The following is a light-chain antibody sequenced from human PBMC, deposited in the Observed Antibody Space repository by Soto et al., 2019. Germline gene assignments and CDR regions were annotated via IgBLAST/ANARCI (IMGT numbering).Light chain of an antibody. J-gene: IGKJ4*01. CDR1: QSVSSY. V-gene: IGKV3-11*01. CDR3: QQRSNWPFT. CDR2: DAS. Sequence: EIVLTQSPATLSLSPGERVTLSCRASQSVSSYLAWYQQKPGQAPRLLIYDASNRATGIPARLSGSGSGTDFTLTISSLEPEDFAVYYCQQRSNWPFTFGGGTKVEIK.